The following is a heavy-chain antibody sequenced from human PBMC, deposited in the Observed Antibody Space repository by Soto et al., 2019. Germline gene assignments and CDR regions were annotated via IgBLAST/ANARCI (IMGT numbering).Heavy chain of an antibody. J-gene: IGHJ6*02. D-gene: IGHD3-22*01. Sequence: ASVKVSCKASGGTFSSYAISWVRQAPGQGLEWMGGIIPIFGTANYAQKFQGRVTITADESTSTAYMELSSLRSEDTAVYYCARVPTYYYDSSGYYSPNYYYYGMDVWGQGTTVTVSS. CDR2: IIPIFGTA. V-gene: IGHV1-69*13. CDR1: GGTFSSYA. CDR3: ARVPTYYYDSSGYYSPNYYYYGMDV.